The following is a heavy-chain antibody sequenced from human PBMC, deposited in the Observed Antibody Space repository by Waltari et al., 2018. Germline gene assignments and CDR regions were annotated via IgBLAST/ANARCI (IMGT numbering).Heavy chain of an antibody. J-gene: IGHJ4*02. CDR2: ISSSGSTI. Sequence: EVQLVESGGGLVQPGGSLRLSCAASGFTFSSYEMNWVRQAPGKGREWVSYISSSGSTIYYADSVKGRFTISRDNAKNSLYLQMNSLRAEDTAVYYCAREGSSGWYVDYWGQGTLVTVSS. V-gene: IGHV3-48*03. D-gene: IGHD6-19*01. CDR1: GFTFSSYE. CDR3: AREGSSGWYVDY.